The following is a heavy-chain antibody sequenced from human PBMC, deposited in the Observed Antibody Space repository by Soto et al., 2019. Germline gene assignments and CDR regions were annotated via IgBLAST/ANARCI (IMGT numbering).Heavy chain of an antibody. Sequence: QVQLVESGGGVVQPGRSLRLSCAASGFSISRSAMHWVRQAPGKGLEWVAVIAYDGSNRWYADSAKGRFTISRDNSKDTGDLPMSKLRGEDKAVFLRARELQGGTEHVQLFAPWGQGTLVTVSS. J-gene: IGHJ5*02. D-gene: IGHD2-21*02. CDR3: ARELQGGTEHVQLFAP. V-gene: IGHV3-30*04. CDR2: IAYDGSNR. CDR1: GFSISRSA.